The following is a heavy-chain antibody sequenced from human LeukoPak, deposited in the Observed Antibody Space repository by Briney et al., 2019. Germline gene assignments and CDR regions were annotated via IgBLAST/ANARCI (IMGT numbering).Heavy chain of an antibody. Sequence: GRSLRLSCAASGFTFDDYAMHWVRQAPGKGLEWASGISWNSGSIGYADSVKGRFTISRDNAKNSLYLQTNSLRAEDMALYYCAKDGGYYDGGGDDAFDIWGQGTMVTVSS. J-gene: IGHJ3*02. V-gene: IGHV3-9*03. CDR2: ISWNSGSI. D-gene: IGHD3-22*01. CDR1: GFTFDDYA. CDR3: AKDGGYYDGGGDDAFDI.